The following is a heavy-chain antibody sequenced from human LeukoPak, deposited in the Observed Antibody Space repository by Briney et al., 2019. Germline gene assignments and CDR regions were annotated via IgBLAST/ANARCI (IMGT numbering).Heavy chain of an antibody. CDR3: ARDSGSYFGFDY. V-gene: IGHV4-39*07. D-gene: IGHD1-26*01. Sequence: PSETLFLTCTVSGGSISSSSYYWGWIRQPPGKGLEWIGSIYYSGSTYYNPSLKSRVTISVDTSKNQFSLKLSSVTAADTAVYYCARDSGSYFGFDYWGQGTLVTVSS. J-gene: IGHJ4*02. CDR2: IYYSGST. CDR1: GGSISSSSYY.